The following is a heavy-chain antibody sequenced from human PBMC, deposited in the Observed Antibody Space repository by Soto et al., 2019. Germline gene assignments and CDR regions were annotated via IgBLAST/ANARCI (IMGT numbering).Heavy chain of an antibody. D-gene: IGHD7-27*01. CDR1: GFTFSFYG. CDR3: AKDLGHGGRGAFDI. CDR2: ISYDGSNK. V-gene: IGHV3-30*18. Sequence: QVQLVESGGGVVQPGRSLRLSCAASGFTFSFYGMLWVRQAPGKGLEWVAVISYDGSNKYYADSVKGRFTISRDNSKNTLYLQMNSLRAEDTAVYYCAKDLGHGGRGAFDIWGQGTMVTVSS. J-gene: IGHJ3*02.